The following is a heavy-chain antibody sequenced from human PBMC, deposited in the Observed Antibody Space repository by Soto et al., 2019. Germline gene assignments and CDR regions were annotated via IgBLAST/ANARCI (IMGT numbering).Heavy chain of an antibody. Sequence: QVQLVQSGAEVKKPGSSVKVSCKASGGTFSSYAISWVRQAPGQGLEWMGGIIPIFGTANYAQKFQGRVTITADESTSTAYMGLSSLRSEDTAVYYCARALQGPLAVAGSYSYGMDVWGQGTTVTVSS. J-gene: IGHJ6*02. D-gene: IGHD6-19*01. CDR1: GGTFSSYA. CDR3: ARALQGPLAVAGSYSYGMDV. V-gene: IGHV1-69*12. CDR2: IIPIFGTA.